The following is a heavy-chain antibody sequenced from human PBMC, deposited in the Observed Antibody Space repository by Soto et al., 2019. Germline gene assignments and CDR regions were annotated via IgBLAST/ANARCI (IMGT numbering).Heavy chain of an antibody. CDR2: IFHGGSN. J-gene: IGHJ5*02. CDR3: ARGRLVVPAAVMFNCLDP. D-gene: IGHD2-2*01. Sequence: TSETLSLTCAISGAPITGGDYSWNWIRQPPGKGLEWIGYIFHGGSNYYNPSLWSRVTISVDRSRNQFSLKMSSVTAADTAVYYCARGRLVVPAAVMFNCLDPWGQGALVTVSS. CDR1: GAPITGGDYS. V-gene: IGHV4-30-2*01.